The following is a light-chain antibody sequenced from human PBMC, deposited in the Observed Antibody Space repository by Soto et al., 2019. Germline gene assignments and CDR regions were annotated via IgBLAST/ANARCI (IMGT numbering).Light chain of an antibody. V-gene: IGKV3-11*01. CDR1: QSVSSY. J-gene: IGKJ1*01. CDR2: DAF. Sequence: EIVLTQSPATLSLSPGEKATLSCRASQSVSSYVVWYQQKPGQAPRLLIYDAFSRAPGIPPRFSGSGSGTDFTLTISSLEPEDFAVYYCQQRSTWQWTFGQGTKVEVK. CDR3: QQRSTWQWT.